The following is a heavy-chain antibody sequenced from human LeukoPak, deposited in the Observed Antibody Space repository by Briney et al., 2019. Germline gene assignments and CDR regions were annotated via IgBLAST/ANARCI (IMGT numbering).Heavy chain of an antibody. V-gene: IGHV1-2*02. CDR3: AKAMTYYDFWSGYWSFDY. J-gene: IGHJ4*02. D-gene: IGHD3-3*01. CDR2: INPNSGGT. CDR1: GYTFTGYY. Sequence: ASVKVSCKASGYTFTGYYMHWVRQAPGQGLEWMGWINPNSGGTNYAQKFQGRVTMTRDTSISTAYMELSRLRSDDTAVYYCAKAMTYYDFWSGYWSFDYWGQGTLVTVSS.